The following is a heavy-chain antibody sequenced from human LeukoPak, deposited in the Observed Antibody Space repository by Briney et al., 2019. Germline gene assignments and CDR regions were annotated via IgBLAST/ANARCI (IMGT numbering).Heavy chain of an antibody. CDR1: GFTFDDYA. CDR2: ISGDGGST. Sequence: GGSLRLSCAASGFTFDDYAMHWVRQAPGKGLEWVSLISGDGGSTYYADSVKGRFTISRDNSKNSLYLQMNSLRTEDTALYYCAKDMAQYCSSTSCYYYGMDVWGQGTTVTDSS. D-gene: IGHD2-2*01. J-gene: IGHJ6*02. CDR3: AKDMAQYCSSTSCYYYGMDV. V-gene: IGHV3-43*02.